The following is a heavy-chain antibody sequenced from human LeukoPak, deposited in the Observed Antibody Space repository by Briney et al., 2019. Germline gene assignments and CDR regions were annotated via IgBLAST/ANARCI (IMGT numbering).Heavy chain of an antibody. Sequence: PGGSLRLSCAASGFTFSSYGMHWVRQAPGKGLEWVAVIWYDGSNKYYADSVKGRFTISRDNSKNTLYLQMNSLRAEDMAVHYCARAYDSSGYYYWGQGTLVTVSS. CDR2: IWYDGSNK. D-gene: IGHD3-22*01. J-gene: IGHJ4*02. V-gene: IGHV3-33*01. CDR1: GFTFSSYG. CDR3: ARAYDSSGYYY.